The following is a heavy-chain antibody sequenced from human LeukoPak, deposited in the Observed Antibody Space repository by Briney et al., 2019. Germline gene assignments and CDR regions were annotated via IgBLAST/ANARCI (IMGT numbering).Heavy chain of an antibody. V-gene: IGHV3-74*01. J-gene: IGHJ3*02. CDR2: INSDGSST. CDR1: GFTFSSYW. CDR3: ARESIAGYCSGGSCYSGTDAFDI. D-gene: IGHD2-15*01. Sequence: GSLRLSCAASGFTFSSYWMHWVRQAPGKGLVWVSRINSDGSSTSYADSVKGRFTISRDNAKNTLYLQMNSLRAEDTAVYYCARESIAGYCSGGSCYSGTDAFDIWGQGTMVTVSS.